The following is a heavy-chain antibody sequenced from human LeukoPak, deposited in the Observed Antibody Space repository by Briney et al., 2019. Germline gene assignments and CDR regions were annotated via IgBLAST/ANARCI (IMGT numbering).Heavy chain of an antibody. Sequence: GTSLRLSCAASGFTFSSYAIHWVRQAPGKGLEWVAVISFDGTDAFYADSVKGRFTISRDNSKNTLYLQMNSLRADDTAVYYCAREGKPEYSSSSYAFDVWGQGTMVTVSS. CDR2: ISFDGTDA. V-gene: IGHV3-30*04. CDR1: GFTFSSYA. J-gene: IGHJ3*01. D-gene: IGHD6-6*01. CDR3: AREGKPEYSSSSYAFDV.